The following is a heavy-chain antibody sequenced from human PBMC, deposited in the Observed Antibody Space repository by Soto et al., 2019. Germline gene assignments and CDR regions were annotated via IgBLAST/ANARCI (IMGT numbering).Heavy chain of an antibody. CDR1: GFTVSSSY. Sequence: EVQLVESGGGLVQPGESLRLSCAASGFTVSSSYMTWVRQAPGKGLEWVSVFYNGGSTYYADSVRGRFTISRDNSKNTLYLQMNSLRAEDTAVYYCARGPTYDRSGYYLTDYWGQGTLVTVSS. CDR2: FYNGGST. V-gene: IGHV3-66*01. CDR3: ARGPTYDRSGYYLTDY. D-gene: IGHD3-22*01. J-gene: IGHJ4*02.